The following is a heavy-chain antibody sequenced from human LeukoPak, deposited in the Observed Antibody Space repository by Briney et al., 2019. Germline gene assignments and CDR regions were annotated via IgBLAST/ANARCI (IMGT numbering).Heavy chain of an antibody. CDR1: GWSFSGYY. CDR3: ARVAYRYTINDWSRTGLGAYATKYYYYMDV. D-gene: IGHD3-9*01. Sequence: SYTLPLTCAVYGWSFSGYYWSWIRQPPGNALEWIGEINHNGGTNHNPSLVSRVIMSVDTSKNQFSLKVSSVTAADTPVYYCARVAYRYTINDWSRTGLGAYATKYYYYMDVWGKGATVPVSS. CDR2: INHNGGT. V-gene: IGHV4-34*01. J-gene: IGHJ6*03.